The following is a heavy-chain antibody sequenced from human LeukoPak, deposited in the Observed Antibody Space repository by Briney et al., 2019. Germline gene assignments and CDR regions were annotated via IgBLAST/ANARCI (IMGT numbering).Heavy chain of an antibody. CDR2: ISGSGDSA. Sequence: GGSLRLSCVASEFTSLAMTWVRQAPGKGLEWVSAISGSGDSAYHADSVKGRFTISRDNSKNTLYLQMNSLRAEDTAVYYCARERRSSGWYDAFDMRGQGTMVTVSS. V-gene: IGHV3-23*01. CDR3: ARERRSSGWYDAFDM. D-gene: IGHD6-19*01. J-gene: IGHJ3*02. CDR1: EFTSLA.